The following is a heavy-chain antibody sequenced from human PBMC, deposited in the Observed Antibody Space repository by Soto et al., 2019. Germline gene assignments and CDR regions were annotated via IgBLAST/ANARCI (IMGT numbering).Heavy chain of an antibody. CDR3: ARESLYCSGGSCYFLPGIDF. V-gene: IGHV1-69*12. CDR1: GGTFSSYA. CDR2: IIPIFGTA. D-gene: IGHD2-15*01. J-gene: IGHJ4*02. Sequence: QVQLVQSGAEVKKPGSSVKVSCKASGGTFSSYAISRVRQAPGQGLEWMGGIIPIFGTAHYAQKFQGRVTITADESTSTAYMELRSLRSEDTAVYYCARESLYCSGGSCYFLPGIDFWGPATLVTVSS.